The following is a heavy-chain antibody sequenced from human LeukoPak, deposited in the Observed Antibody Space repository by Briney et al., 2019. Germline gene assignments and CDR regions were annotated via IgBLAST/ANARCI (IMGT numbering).Heavy chain of an antibody. V-gene: IGHV4-39*01. J-gene: IGHJ5*02. CDR2: VYYSGAT. CDR3: ARARANVVPRPDLNWFDP. D-gene: IGHD1-14*01. Sequence: SETLSLTCTVSGVSIYTTSYYWAWIRQPPGKGLEWIVSVYYSGATYYSPSLKSPVTISVDTSKNQFSLTLSSVTAADTAVYFCARARANVVPRPDLNWFDPWGQGTLVTVSS. CDR1: GVSIYTTSYY.